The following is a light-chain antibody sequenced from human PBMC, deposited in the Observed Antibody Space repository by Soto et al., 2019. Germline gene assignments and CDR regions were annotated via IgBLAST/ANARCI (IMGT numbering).Light chain of an antibody. CDR1: QSISSSY. Sequence: EMLLTQSPGTLSLSPGERATLSCRASQSISSSYLAWYQQKPGQAPRLLIYGASRRATGIPDRFSGRESGTDFTLTITTLEPEDSAVYFCQQYASSPYTFGQGTKVDIK. J-gene: IGKJ2*01. CDR2: GAS. V-gene: IGKV3-20*01. CDR3: QQYASSPYT.